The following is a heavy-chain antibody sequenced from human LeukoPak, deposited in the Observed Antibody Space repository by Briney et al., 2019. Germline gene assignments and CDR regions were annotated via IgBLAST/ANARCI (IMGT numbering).Heavy chain of an antibody. D-gene: IGHD6-13*01. CDR2: ISNSGTT. CDR3: ARASSSLYGPSPGGGNWFDP. J-gene: IGHJ5*02. V-gene: IGHV4-39*07. CDR1: GGSISSSSHY. Sequence: SETLSLTCAVSGGSISSSSHYWGWIRQPPGKGLEWIGCISNSGTTYYHPSLKSRVTISVDTSTNQFSLKLSSVPAADTAVYYCARASSSLYGPSPGGGNWFDPWGQRTLVTVSS.